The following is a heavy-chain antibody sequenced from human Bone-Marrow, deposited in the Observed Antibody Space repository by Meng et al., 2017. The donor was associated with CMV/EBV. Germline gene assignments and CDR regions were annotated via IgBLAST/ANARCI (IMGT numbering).Heavy chain of an antibody. CDR2: ISSSSSTI. CDR3: ARDRYQLLNNYYYYGMDV. V-gene: IGHV3-48*04. D-gene: IGHD2-2*01. J-gene: IGHJ6*02. Sequence: GGSLRLSCAASGFTFSSYSMNWVRQAPGKGLEWVSYISSSSSTIYYADSVKGRFTISRDNAKNSLYLQMNSLRAEDTAVYYCARDRYQLLNNYYYYGMDVWGQGTTVTVSS. CDR1: GFTFSSYS.